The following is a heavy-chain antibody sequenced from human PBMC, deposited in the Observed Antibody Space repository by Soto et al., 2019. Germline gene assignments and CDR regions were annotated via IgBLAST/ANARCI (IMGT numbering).Heavy chain of an antibody. Sequence: EVQLLESGGGLVQPGGSLRLSCVASGFIFSTYAISWLRQGPGKGLEWVSAISGSGGSTYYADSVKGRFTISRDNSKNTVYLQINSLRVEDSAVYYCVKERSGHSYADSWGQGTLVTVSS. V-gene: IGHV3-23*01. J-gene: IGHJ4*02. CDR1: GFIFSTYA. CDR3: VKERSGHSYADS. CDR2: ISGSGGST. D-gene: IGHD5-18*01.